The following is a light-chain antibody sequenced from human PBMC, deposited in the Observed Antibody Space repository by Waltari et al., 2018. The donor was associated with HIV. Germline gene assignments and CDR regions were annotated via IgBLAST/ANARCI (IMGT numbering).Light chain of an antibody. CDR3: QQSYSTPPT. Sequence: DIQMTQSPSSLPASVGDSVTITSRASQSIGSHFNLYQQKSGKAPKLLIYAASSLQSRVPSRFSCSGSETDFTLTISSLQPEDFASYYCQQSYSTPPTFGQGTKLEI. CDR1: QSIGSH. V-gene: IGKV1-39*01. CDR2: AAS. J-gene: IGKJ2*01.